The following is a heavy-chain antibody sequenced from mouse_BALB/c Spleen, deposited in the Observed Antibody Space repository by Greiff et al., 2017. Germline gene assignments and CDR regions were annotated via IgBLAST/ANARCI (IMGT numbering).Heavy chain of an antibody. CDR1: GFTFSSYA. V-gene: IGHV5-9-3*01. CDR2: ISSGGSYT. D-gene: IGHD1-1*01. Sequence: EVQRVESGGGLVKPGGSLKLSCAASGFTFSSYAMSWVRQTPEKRLEWVATISSGGSYTYYPDSVKGRFTISRDNAKNTLYLQMSSLRSEDTAMYYCARQNYYYGSSWYFDVWGAGTTVTVSS. CDR3: ARQNYYYGSSWYFDV. J-gene: IGHJ1*01.